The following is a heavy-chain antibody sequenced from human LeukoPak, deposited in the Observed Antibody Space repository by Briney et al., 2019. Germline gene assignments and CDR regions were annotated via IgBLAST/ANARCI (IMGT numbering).Heavy chain of an antibody. CDR3: ARGEIVAVPPNAWFDP. CDR2: IYYSGST. Sequence: KTSETLSLTCTVSGDSFSSYSLSWIRQPPGKGLEWIGCIYYSGSTNYNPSLKSRITISLDTSKNQFSLKLSSVTAADTAVYYCARGEIVAVPPNAWFDPWGQGTLVTVSS. CDR1: GDSFSSYS. V-gene: IGHV4-59*01. J-gene: IGHJ5*02. D-gene: IGHD2-2*01.